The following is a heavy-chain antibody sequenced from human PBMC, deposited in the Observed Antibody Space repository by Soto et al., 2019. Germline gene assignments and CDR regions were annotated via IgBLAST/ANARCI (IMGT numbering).Heavy chain of an antibody. J-gene: IGHJ4*02. CDR3: ASLWHSISLKKRVEDY. Sequence: EAQLVESGGGLVQPGGSLRLSCAASGFTVSSYEMNWVRQAPGKGLEGVSDISSSGSTIYYADSVKGRFTISRDNAKNSLYLQMNSLRAEDTAVYYCASLWHSISLKKRVEDYWGQGTLVTVSS. V-gene: IGHV3-48*03. CDR1: GFTVSSYE. CDR2: ISSSGSTI. D-gene: IGHD6-6*01.